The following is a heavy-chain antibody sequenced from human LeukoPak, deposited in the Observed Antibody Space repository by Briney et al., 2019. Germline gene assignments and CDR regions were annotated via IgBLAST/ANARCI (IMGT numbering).Heavy chain of an antibody. Sequence: GGSLRLSCAASGFTFSSYGMHWVRQAPGKGLEWVAVIWYDGSNKYYGDSVKGRLTISRDNTKNTLYLQMNSLRAEDTAVYYCARETTVTTISAFDIWGQGTMVTVSS. J-gene: IGHJ3*02. CDR1: GFTFSSYG. V-gene: IGHV3-33*01. D-gene: IGHD4-17*01. CDR3: ARETTVTTISAFDI. CDR2: IWYDGSNK.